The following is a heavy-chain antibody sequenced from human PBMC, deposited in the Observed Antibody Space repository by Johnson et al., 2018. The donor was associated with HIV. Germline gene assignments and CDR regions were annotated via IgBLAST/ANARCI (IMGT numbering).Heavy chain of an antibody. V-gene: IGHV3-20*04. CDR3: ASTPVAAGAVDI. Sequence: VQLVESGGGLVQPGGSLRLSCAASGFNFDDYGMSWVRQAPGKGLEWVSGINWNGGSTSYVDSVKGRFSISRDNAKNSLFLQMNSLRAEDTAVYYCASTPVAAGAVDIWGQGTMVTVS. CDR1: GFNFDDYG. J-gene: IGHJ3*02. CDR2: INWNGGST. D-gene: IGHD6-19*01.